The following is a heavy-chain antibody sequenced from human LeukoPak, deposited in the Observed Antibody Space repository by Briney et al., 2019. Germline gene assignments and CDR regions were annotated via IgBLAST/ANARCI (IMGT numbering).Heavy chain of an antibody. J-gene: IGHJ4*02. CDR2: ISGGGETT. V-gene: IGHV3-23*01. CDR3: ARDYADYVGYFCFDY. CDR1: GFTFNNYA. Sequence: GGSLTLSCAASGFTFNNYAMNWVRQAPGKGLEWVASISGGGETTYYADSAKGRFTISRDNSQNTLYLQMNSLRAEDTAVYYCARDYADYVGYFCFDYWGQGTLVTVSS. D-gene: IGHD4-17*01.